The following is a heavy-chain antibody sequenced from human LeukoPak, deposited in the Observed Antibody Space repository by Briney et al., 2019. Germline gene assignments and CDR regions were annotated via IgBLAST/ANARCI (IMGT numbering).Heavy chain of an antibody. CDR3: ARDLLPYIAYHLTDGMDV. CDR1: GYTFTSYG. Sequence: ASVKVSCKASGYTFTSYGISWVRQAPGQGLEWMGWISAYNGNTNYAQKLQGRVTMTTDTSTSTAYMELRSLRSDDTAVYYCARDLLPYIAYHLTDGMDVWGQGTTVTVSS. J-gene: IGHJ6*02. CDR2: ISAYNGNT. V-gene: IGHV1-18*01. D-gene: IGHD1-20*01.